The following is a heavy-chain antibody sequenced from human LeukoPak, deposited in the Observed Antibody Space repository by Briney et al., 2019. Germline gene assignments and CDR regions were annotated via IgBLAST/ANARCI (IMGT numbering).Heavy chain of an antibody. CDR1: GGTFSSYA. CDR3: ARDSDSSSWSRRFDP. Sequence: SVKVACKASGGTFSSYAISWVRQAPGQGLEWMGGIIPIFGTANYAQKFQGRVTITADESTSTAYMELSSLRSEDTAVYYCARDSDSSSWSRRFDPWGQGTLVTVSS. V-gene: IGHV1-69*01. D-gene: IGHD6-13*01. CDR2: IIPIFGTA. J-gene: IGHJ5*02.